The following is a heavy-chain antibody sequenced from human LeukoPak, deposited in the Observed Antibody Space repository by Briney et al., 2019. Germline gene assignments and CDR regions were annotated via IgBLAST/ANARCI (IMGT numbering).Heavy chain of an antibody. J-gene: IGHJ5*02. D-gene: IGHD6-13*01. V-gene: IGHV4-59*12. CDR1: GGSISSYY. Sequence: SETLSLTCTVSGGSISSYYWSWIRQPPGKGLEWIGYIYYSGSTNYNPSLKSRVTISVDTSKNQFSLKLSSVTAADTAVYYCARGIKGGRSSSLGWFDPWGQGTLVTVSS. CDR2: IYYSGST. CDR3: ARGIKGGRSSSLGWFDP.